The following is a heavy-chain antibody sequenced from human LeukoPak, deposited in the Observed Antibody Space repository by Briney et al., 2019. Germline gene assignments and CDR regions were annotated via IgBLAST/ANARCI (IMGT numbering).Heavy chain of an antibody. CDR1: GFTFSSYG. J-gene: IGHJ4*02. Sequence: PGRSLRLSCAASGFTFSSYGMHWVRQAPGKGLEWVAVTWYDGSNKYYADSVKGRLTISRDNSKNTLYLQMNSLRAEDTAVYYCAKDSGYSSSWYAYWGQGTLVTVSS. CDR2: TWYDGSNK. D-gene: IGHD6-13*01. CDR3: AKDSGYSSSWYAY. V-gene: IGHV3-33*06.